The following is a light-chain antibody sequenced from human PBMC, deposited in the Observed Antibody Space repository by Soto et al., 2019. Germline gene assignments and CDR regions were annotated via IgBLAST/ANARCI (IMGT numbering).Light chain of an antibody. V-gene: IGKV3-20*01. CDR3: QQYGSSPTWT. CDR1: QSVSSSY. Sequence: ELVLTQSPGTLSLSPGERATLSCRASQSVSSSYLAWYQQKPGQAPRLLIYGASSRATGIPDRFSGSGSGTDFTLTISRLEPEDFAVYYCQQYGSSPTWTFGQGTKEEIK. CDR2: GAS. J-gene: IGKJ1*01.